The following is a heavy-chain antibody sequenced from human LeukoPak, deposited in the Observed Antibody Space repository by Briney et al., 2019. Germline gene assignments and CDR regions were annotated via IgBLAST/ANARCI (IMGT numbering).Heavy chain of an antibody. Sequence: PSETLSLTCTVSGGSISSSSYYWGWIRQPPGKGLEWIGSIHYSGSTYNTPSLKSRVTTSVDTSNNQFSLKPSSVTAADTAVYYCARVNILTGYYRTRKDFDYWGQGTLVTVSS. CDR2: IHYSGST. J-gene: IGHJ4*02. CDR1: GGSISSSSYY. D-gene: IGHD3-9*01. CDR3: ARVNILTGYYRTRKDFDY. V-gene: IGHV4-39*02.